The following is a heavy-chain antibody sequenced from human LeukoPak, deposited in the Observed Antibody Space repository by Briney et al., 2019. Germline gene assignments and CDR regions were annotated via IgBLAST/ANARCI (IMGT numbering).Heavy chain of an antibody. V-gene: IGHV4-39*01. CDR3: ARHGADTALPLAFDI. CDR2: IYYAGNT. J-gene: IGHJ3*02. Sequence: SETLSLTCAVSGGSISSSTYYWAWIRQPPGKGLQWLGTIYYAGNTHYNPSLKGRVTISVDRSNNQFSLILSSVTAADTAVYYCARHGADTALPLAFDIWGQGTVVTVSS. D-gene: IGHD5-18*01. CDR1: GGSISSSTYY.